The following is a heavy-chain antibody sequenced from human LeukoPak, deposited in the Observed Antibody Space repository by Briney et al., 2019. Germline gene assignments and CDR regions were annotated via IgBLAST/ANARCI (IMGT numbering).Heavy chain of an antibody. V-gene: IGHV1-69*04. CDR3: ARAQHCSSTSCYKYYYFDY. Sequence: ASVKVSCKASGYTFTSYAISWVRQAPGQGLEWMGRIIPILGIANYAQKFQGRVTITADKSTSTAYMELSSLRSEDTAVYYCARAQHCSSTSCYKYYYFDYWGQGTLVTVSS. CDR2: IIPILGIA. CDR1: GYTFTSYA. D-gene: IGHD2-2*02. J-gene: IGHJ4*02.